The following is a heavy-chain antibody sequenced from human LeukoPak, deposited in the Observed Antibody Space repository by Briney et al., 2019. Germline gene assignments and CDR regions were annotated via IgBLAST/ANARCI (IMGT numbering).Heavy chain of an antibody. J-gene: IGHJ4*02. V-gene: IGHV3-21*04. CDR1: GFTFSSYS. Sequence: GGSLRLSCAASGFTFSSYSMNWVRQAPGKGLEWVSSISSSSSYIYYADSVKGRFTISRDNAKNSLYLQMNSLRAEDTAVYYCARDGLYYYGSGSFDYWGQGTLVTVSS. CDR3: ARDGLYYYGSGSFDY. CDR2: ISSSSSYI. D-gene: IGHD3-10*01.